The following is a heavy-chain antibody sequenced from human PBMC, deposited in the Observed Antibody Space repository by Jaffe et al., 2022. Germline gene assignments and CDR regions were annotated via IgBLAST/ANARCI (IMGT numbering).Heavy chain of an antibody. CDR2: INPSSSST. CDR3: AREGGYCSGGSCYDY. V-gene: IGHV1-46*01. J-gene: IGHJ4*02. D-gene: IGHD2-15*01. Sequence: QVQLVQSGAEVKKTGASVKVSCKASGYNLISYYMHWVRQAPGKGPEWMGVINPSSSSTTYAQKFQDRVTMTRDTSTSTVYMELSSLRSEDTAVYYCAREGGYCSGGSCYDYWGQGTLVTVSS. CDR1: GYNLISYY.